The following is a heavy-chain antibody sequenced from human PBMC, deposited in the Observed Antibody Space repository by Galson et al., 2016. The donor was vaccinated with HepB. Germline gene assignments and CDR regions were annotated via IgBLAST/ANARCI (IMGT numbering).Heavy chain of an antibody. CDR1: GGSFSTYA. V-gene: IGHV1-69*10. CDR2: IIPFLGIA. Sequence: SVKVSCKASGGSFSTYALNWVRQAPGQGLEWMGRIIPFLGIANYAQKSQGRVTITADKSTFTAYMDLSSLRSEDTAVYYCARDRGSNSLKGYGMDVWGQGTTVTVSS. J-gene: IGHJ6*02. D-gene: IGHD3-10*01. CDR3: ARDRGSNSLKGYGMDV.